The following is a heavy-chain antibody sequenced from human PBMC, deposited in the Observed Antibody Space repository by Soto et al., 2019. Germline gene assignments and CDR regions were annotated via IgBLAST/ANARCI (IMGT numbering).Heavy chain of an antibody. CDR1: GGSFSGYY. V-gene: IGHV4-34*01. Sequence: SETLSLTCAVYGGSFSGYYWSWIRQPPGKGLEWIGEINHSGSTNYNPSLKSRVTISVDTSKNQFSLELSSVTAADTAVYYCARGPVVVVAATRGAKYYFDYWGQGTLVTVSS. CDR2: INHSGST. CDR3: ARGPVVVVAATRGAKYYFDY. J-gene: IGHJ4*02. D-gene: IGHD2-15*01.